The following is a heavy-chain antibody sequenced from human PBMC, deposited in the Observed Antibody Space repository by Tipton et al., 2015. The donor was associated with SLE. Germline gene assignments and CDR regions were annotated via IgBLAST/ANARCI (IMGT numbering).Heavy chain of an antibody. V-gene: IGHV4-61*02. CDR2: IYTSGSA. Sequence: LRLSCTVSGGSIGSGSYYWSWIRQPAGKGLEWIGRIYTSGSANYNPSLQSRVTMSVGTSKTQFSLRLTSVTAADTAVYYCAREPWHYAFWSGSTLGYMDVWGKGTTVTVSS. CDR3: AREPWHYAFWSGSTLGYMDV. D-gene: IGHD3-3*01. CDR1: GGSIGSGSYY. J-gene: IGHJ6*03.